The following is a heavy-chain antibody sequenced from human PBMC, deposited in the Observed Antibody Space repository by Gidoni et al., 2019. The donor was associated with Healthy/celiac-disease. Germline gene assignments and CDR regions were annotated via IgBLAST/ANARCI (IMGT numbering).Heavy chain of an antibody. Sequence: EVQLVESGGGLVKPGGSLRLSCAAYGFTFSSYSMNWVRQAPGKGLEWVSSISSSSSYIYYADSVKGRFTISRDNAKNALYLQMNSLRAEDTAVYYCARATTGGGYFDYWGQGTLVTVSS. CDR2: ISSSSSYI. J-gene: IGHJ4*02. CDR1: GFTFSSYS. V-gene: IGHV3-21*01. CDR3: ARATTGGGYFDY. D-gene: IGHD4-17*01.